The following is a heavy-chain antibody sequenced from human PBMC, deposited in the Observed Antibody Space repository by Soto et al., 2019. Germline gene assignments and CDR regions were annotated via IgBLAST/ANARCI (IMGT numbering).Heavy chain of an antibody. CDR1: GFTFSSYG. CDR2: ISYDGSNK. CDR3: AKGSLGVDIPQYFDY. D-gene: IGHD3-3*01. V-gene: IGHV3-30*18. Sequence: GGSLRLSCAASGFTFSSYGMHWVRQAPGKGLEWVAVISYDGSNKHYADSVKGRFTISRDNSKNTLYLQMNSLRGEDAAVYYCAKGSLGVDIPQYFDYWGQGTLVTVSS. J-gene: IGHJ4*02.